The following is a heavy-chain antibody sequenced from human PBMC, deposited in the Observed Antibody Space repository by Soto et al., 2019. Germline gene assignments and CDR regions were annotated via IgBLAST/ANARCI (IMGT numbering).Heavy chain of an antibody. D-gene: IGHD3-22*01. CDR3: ASNTYYYDSSGYYGDY. V-gene: IGHV1-69*06. CDR2: IIPIFGTA. J-gene: IGHJ4*02. CDR1: GGTFSSYA. Sequence: SVKVSCKASGGTFSSYAISWVRQAPGQGLEWMGGIIPIFGTANYALRFQGRVTITADKSTSTAYMELSSLRSEDTAVYYCASNTYYYDSSGYYGDYCGQGTLVTVSS.